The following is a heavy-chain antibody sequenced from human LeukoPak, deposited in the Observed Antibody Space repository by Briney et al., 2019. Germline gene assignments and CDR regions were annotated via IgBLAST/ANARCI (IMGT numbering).Heavy chain of an antibody. CDR3: ARVSPYDILTGYYPY. CDR2: IIPIFGTA. D-gene: IGHD3-9*01. CDR1: GGTFTSYA. V-gene: IGHV1-69*01. J-gene: IGHJ4*02. Sequence: SVKVSCKASGGTFTSYAISWVRQAPGQGLEWMGGIIPIFGTANYAQKFQGRVTITADESTSTAYMELSSLRSEDTAVYYCARVSPYDILTGYYPYWGQGTLVTVSS.